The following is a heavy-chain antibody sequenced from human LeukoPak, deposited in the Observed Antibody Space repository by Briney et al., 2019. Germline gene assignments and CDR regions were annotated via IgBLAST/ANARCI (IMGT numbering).Heavy chain of an antibody. Sequence: SETLSLTCTVSGASINNYYWSWIRQPPGKALEWIGYISYTGSTNYSPSLKRRVTISVDTSKNPFSLRLSSVPAADTAVYYCTTYLGFCTNGVCYDYFDYWGQGTLVTVSS. D-gene: IGHD2-8*01. V-gene: IGHV4-59*08. J-gene: IGHJ4*02. CDR3: TTYLGFCTNGVCYDYFDY. CDR2: ISYTGST. CDR1: GASINNYY.